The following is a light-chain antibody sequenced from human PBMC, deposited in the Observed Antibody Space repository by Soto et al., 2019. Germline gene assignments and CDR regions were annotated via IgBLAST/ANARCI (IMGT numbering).Light chain of an antibody. J-gene: IGLJ1*01. V-gene: IGLV2-8*01. CDR3: CSYAGNHIYV. CDR2: EVT. Sequence: QSALTQPPSASGSPGQSVAISCTGTSSDVGDCNFVSWYQQHPGKAPKLIIYEVTKRPSGVPDRFSGSKSGNTASLTVSGLQGDDEADYYCCSYAGNHIYVFGTGTKLTVL. CDR1: SSDVGDCNF.